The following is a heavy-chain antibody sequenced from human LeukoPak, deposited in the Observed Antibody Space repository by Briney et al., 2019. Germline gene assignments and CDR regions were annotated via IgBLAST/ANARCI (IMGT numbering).Heavy chain of an antibody. J-gene: IGHJ4*02. Sequence: ASVKVSCKASGYTFTSYGISWVRQAPGQGLEWMGWISAYNGNTDYARHLRGRVTMTTDTSTSTAYMELRGLRSDDTAVYYCARDSVDGSGTYYSESPDYWGQGTLVTVSS. CDR2: ISAYNGNT. D-gene: IGHD3-10*01. CDR3: ARDSVDGSGTYYSESPDY. CDR1: GYTFTSYG. V-gene: IGHV1-18*01.